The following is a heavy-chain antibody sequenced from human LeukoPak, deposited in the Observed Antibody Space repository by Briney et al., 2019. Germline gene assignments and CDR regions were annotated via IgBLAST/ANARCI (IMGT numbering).Heavy chain of an antibody. CDR1: GFTFSSYA. CDR2: ISGSGGST. J-gene: IGHJ4*02. V-gene: IGHV3-23*01. D-gene: IGHD3-3*01. Sequence: GGSLRLSCAASGFTFSSYAMSWVRQAPGKGLEWVSAISGSGGSTYYADSVKGRFTISRDNSKNTLYLQMNSLRAEDTAVYYCEKGPYYDFWSGADYWGQGTLVTVSS. CDR3: EKGPYYDFWSGADY.